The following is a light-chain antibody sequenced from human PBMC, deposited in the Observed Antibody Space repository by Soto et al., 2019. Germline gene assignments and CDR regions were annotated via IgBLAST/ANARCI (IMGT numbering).Light chain of an antibody. J-gene: IGKJ3*01. CDR2: GAS. Sequence: DIVLTQSPGTLSLSPGERDTISCRASQSVSSCYLAWYQQKPGQAPRLLIYGASTRATGIPDRFSGSGSGTDFTLTISRLEPEDFAVYYCQQYGSAPGTFGPGTKVDIK. V-gene: IGKV3-20*01. CDR1: QSVSSCY. CDR3: QQYGSAPGT.